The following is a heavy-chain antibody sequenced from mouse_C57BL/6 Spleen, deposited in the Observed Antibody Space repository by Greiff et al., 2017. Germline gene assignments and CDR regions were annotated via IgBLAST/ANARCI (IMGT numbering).Heavy chain of an antibody. Sequence: VQLQQPGAELVRPGSSVKLSCKASGYTFTSYWMDWVKQRPGQGLEWIGNIYPSDSETHYNQKFKDKATLTVDKSSSTAYMQLSSLTSEDSAVYYCARGPRDDYAMDYWGQGTSVTVSS. D-gene: IGHD3-3*01. J-gene: IGHJ4*01. CDR3: ARGPRDDYAMDY. V-gene: IGHV1-61*01. CDR2: IYPSDSET. CDR1: GYTFTSYW.